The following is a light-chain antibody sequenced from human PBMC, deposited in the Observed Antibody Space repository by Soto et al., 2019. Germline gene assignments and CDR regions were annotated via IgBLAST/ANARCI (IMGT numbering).Light chain of an antibody. J-gene: IGKJ1*01. CDR1: QSARGP. CDR2: HAS. CDR3: QQYHNWPPWT. V-gene: IGKV3-15*01. Sequence: EIVLTQSPATLSVSPGETATLSLRASQSARGPLAWYQPKPGQAPRLLXYHASTRANGVPARFSGSGSGTELTLTVTSLQSEDFAVYACQQYHNWPPWTFGQGTKVDIK.